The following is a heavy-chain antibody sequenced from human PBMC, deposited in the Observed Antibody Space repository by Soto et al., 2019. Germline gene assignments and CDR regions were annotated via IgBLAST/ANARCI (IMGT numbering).Heavy chain of an antibody. CDR1: GFTFSSYG. CDR3: ARWGIAAGDY. Sequence: QVQLVESGGGVVQPGRSLRLSCAASGFTFSSYGMHWVRPAPGKGLEWVAVIWYDGSNKYYADSVKGRFTISRDNSKNTLYLQMNSLRAEDTAVYYCARWGIAAGDYWGQGNLVTVSS. D-gene: IGHD6-13*01. CDR2: IWYDGSNK. J-gene: IGHJ4*02. V-gene: IGHV3-33*01.